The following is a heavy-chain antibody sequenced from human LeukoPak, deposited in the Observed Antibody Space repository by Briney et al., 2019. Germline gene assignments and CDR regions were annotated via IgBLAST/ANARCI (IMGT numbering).Heavy chain of an antibody. J-gene: IGHJ4*02. V-gene: IGHV4-59*01. Sequence: SETLSLTCTVAGGSISSYYWSWIRQPPGKGLEWIGYIYYSGSTNYNPSLKSRVTISVDTSKNQFSLKLSSVTAADTAVYYCARAGVVILFDYWGQGTLVTVSS. CDR2: IYYSGST. D-gene: IGHD3-3*01. CDR1: GGSISSYY. CDR3: ARAGVVILFDY.